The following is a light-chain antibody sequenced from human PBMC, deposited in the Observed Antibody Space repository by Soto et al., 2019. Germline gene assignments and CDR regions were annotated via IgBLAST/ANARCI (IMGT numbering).Light chain of an antibody. CDR3: QQANSFPWT. CDR1: QGISSY. J-gene: IGKJ1*01. Sequence: AIRMTQSPSSLSASTGDRVTITCRASQGISSYLAWYQKKPGKAPKLLIYAASTLQSGVPSRFSGSGSGTDFTLTISRLQTEDFATYYCQQANSFPWTFGQGTKVDIK. CDR2: AAS. V-gene: IGKV1-8*01.